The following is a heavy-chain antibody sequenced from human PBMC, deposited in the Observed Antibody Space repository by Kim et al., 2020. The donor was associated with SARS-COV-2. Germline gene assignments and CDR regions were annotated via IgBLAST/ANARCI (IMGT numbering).Heavy chain of an antibody. CDR3: ARGRQRITMFGVAGYYFDY. Sequence: SQTLSRTCAVYGGSFSGYYWSWIRQPPGKGLEWIGEINHSGSTNYNPSLKSRVTISVDTSKNQFSLKLRSVTAEDTAVYYCARGRQRITMFGVAGYYFDYWGQGTLVTVSS. V-gene: IGHV4-34*01. D-gene: IGHD3-3*01. CDR2: INHSGST. CDR1: GGSFSGYY. J-gene: IGHJ4*02.